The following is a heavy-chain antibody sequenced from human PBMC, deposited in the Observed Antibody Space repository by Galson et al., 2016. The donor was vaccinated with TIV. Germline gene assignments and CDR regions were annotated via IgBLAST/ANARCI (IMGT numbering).Heavy chain of an antibody. V-gene: IGHV3-33*05. J-gene: IGHJ4*02. CDR2: ISFDRSDK. CDR1: GFTFSSYD. Sequence: SLRLSCAASGFTFSSYDMHWVRQAPGKGLEWVAIISFDRSDKYYGDSVKGRFTISRDNSKNTLYLQMNGLTAEDTAVYYCARQWQSYFFDYWGQGTLVTVSS. CDR3: ARQWQSYFFDY. D-gene: IGHD6-19*01.